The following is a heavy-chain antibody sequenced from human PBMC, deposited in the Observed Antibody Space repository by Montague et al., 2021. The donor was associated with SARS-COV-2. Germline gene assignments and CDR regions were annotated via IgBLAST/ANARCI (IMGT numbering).Heavy chain of an antibody. D-gene: IGHD3-3*01. CDR1: GFPLNTDGVG. V-gene: IGHV2-5*02. CDR3: ARRYDFYRAEAFDV. Sequence: PALVQPTQTLTLTCVFSGFPLNTDGVGVAWIRRHPGKALEWLALIYWDGDQRYSPSLKTRVTITKDTSRNRVVLTMTNLDPVDTATYYCARRYDFYRAEAFDVWGQGTMVTVSS. CDR2: IYWDGDQ. J-gene: IGHJ3*01.